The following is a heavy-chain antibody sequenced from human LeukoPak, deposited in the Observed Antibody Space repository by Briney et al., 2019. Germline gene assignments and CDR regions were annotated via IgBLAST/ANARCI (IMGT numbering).Heavy chain of an antibody. Sequence: SGPTLVNPTQTLTLTCTFSGFSLTTSGVGVGWIRQPPGKALEWLALIYWNDDKRYSPSLKSRLTITKDASKNQVAPTMTNMDPVDTATYYCAHRYYDFLSGYYYFDFWGQGTLVTVSS. CDR3: AHRYYDFLSGYYYFDF. V-gene: IGHV2-5*01. D-gene: IGHD3-3*01. J-gene: IGHJ4*02. CDR1: GFSLTTSGVG. CDR2: IYWNDDK.